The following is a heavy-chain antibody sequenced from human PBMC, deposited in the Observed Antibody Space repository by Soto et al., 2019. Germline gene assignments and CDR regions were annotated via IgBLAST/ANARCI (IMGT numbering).Heavy chain of an antibody. V-gene: IGHV3-23*01. CDR2: ISGSGGST. Sequence: GGSLRLSCAASGFTVSSNYMSWVRQAPGKGLEWVSAISGSGGSTYYADSVKGRFTISRDNSKNTLYLQMNSLRAEDTAVYYCAKDRRYYGSGSPFDDWGQGTLVTVSS. CDR3: AKDRRYYGSGSPFDD. CDR1: GFTVSSNY. J-gene: IGHJ4*02. D-gene: IGHD3-10*01.